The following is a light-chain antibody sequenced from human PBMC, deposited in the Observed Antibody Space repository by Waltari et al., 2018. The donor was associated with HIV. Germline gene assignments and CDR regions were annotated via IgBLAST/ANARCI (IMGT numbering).Light chain of an antibody. CDR3: SSYDNNNNYVI. J-gene: IGLJ2*01. V-gene: IGLV2-11*01. Sequence: QSALTQPRSVSGSPGQSVTISCTGTSRDVGASNYVSWYQQHPGKAPKLMIYEVTKRPSGSPGRFSAARAGNTASLTVSGLQAEDEADYYCSSYDNNNNYVIFGGGTKLTVL. CDR1: SRDVGASNY. CDR2: EVT.